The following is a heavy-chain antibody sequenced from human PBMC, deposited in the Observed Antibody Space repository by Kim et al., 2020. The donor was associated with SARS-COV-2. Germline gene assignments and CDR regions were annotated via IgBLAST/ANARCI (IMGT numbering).Heavy chain of an antibody. CDR3: ARDTPSKSSFYFDSSGLMGFDC. D-gene: IGHD3-22*01. CDR1: GYTFTSYG. J-gene: IGHJ4*02. CDR2: ISAYNDNT. V-gene: IGHV1-18*01. Sequence: ASVKVSCKASGYTFTSYGISWVRQAPGQGLEWMGWISAYNDNTNYVEKLQGRVTMTTDTSTSTAYMELRSLRSDDTAVYYCARDTPSKSSFYFDSSGLMGFDCWGQGTLVTVSS.